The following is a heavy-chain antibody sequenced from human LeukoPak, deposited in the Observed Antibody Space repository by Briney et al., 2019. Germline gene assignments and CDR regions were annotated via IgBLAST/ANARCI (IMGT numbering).Heavy chain of an antibody. CDR2: IYYSGST. V-gene: IGHV4-59*01. J-gene: IGHJ4*02. CDR1: GGSISSYY. CDR3: ARDFSSWQTNYFDY. D-gene: IGHD6-13*01. Sequence: SETLSLTCTVSGGSISSYYWSWIRQPPGKGLEWIGYIYYSGSTNYNPSLKSRVTISVDTSKNQFSLKLSSVTAADTAVYYCARDFSSWQTNYFDYWGQETLVTVSS.